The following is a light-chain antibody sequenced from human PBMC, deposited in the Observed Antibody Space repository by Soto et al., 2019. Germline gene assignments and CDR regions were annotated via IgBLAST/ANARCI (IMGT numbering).Light chain of an antibody. J-gene: IGKJ1*01. CDR1: QSVSSN. CDR2: GAS. Sequence: EIVMTQSPATLSVSPGERATLSFRASQSVSSNLAWYQQKPGQAPRLLIYGASTRATGIPARFSGSGSGTEFTLTISSLQSEDFAVYYCQQYNNWQWTFGQGTKVDI. CDR3: QQYNNWQWT. V-gene: IGKV3-15*01.